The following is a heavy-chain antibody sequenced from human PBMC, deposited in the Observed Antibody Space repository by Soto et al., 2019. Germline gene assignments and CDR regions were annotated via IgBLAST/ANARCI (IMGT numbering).Heavy chain of an antibody. CDR3: ARVSLRLYYYYGMDV. CDR1: GGSISSGGYY. J-gene: IGHJ6*02. V-gene: IGHV4-31*03. Sequence: SETLSLTCTVSGGSISSGGYYWSWIRQHPGKGLEWIGYIYYSGSTYYNPSLKSRVTISVDTSKNQFSLKLSSVTAADTAVYYCARVSLRLYYYYGMDVWGQGTTVTVSS. CDR2: IYYSGST.